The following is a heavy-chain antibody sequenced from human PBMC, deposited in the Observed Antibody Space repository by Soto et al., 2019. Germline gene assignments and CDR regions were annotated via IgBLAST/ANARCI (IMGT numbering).Heavy chain of an antibody. V-gene: IGHV1-69*02. J-gene: IGHJ1*01. CDR1: GGTFSSYT. CDR3: ARGLGCGSSHEDFQH. D-gene: IGHD2-21*01. Sequence: QVQLVQSGAEVKKPGSSVKVSCKASGGTFSSYTISWVRQAPGQGLEWMGRIIPILGIANYAQKFQVRVTITADKSTSTAYMELSSLRSEDTAVYYCARGLGCGSSHEDFQHCGQGTLVTVSS. CDR2: IIPILGIA.